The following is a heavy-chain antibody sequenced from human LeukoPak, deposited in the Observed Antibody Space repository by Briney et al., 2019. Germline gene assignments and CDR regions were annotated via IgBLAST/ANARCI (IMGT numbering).Heavy chain of an antibody. CDR1: HFTFTTYW. CDR3: AKGSSSSWYLDYYYGMDV. V-gene: IGHV3-7*03. D-gene: IGHD6-13*01. Sequence: GGSLRLSCAASHFTFTTYWMSWVRQAPGKGLEWVANIKPDGSEKYYVDSVKGRFTISRDNSKNTLYLQMNSLRAEDTAVYYCAKGSSSSWYLDYYYGMDVWGQGTTVTVSS. J-gene: IGHJ6*02. CDR2: IKPDGSEK.